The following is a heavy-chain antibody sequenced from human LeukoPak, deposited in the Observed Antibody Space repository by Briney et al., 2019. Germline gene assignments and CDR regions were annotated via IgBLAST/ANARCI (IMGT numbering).Heavy chain of an antibody. Sequence: KPGGSLRLSCAASGFTFSSYSMNWVRQAPGKGLEWVSSISSSSSYIYYADSVKGRFTISRDNAKNSLYLQMNSLRAEDTAVYYCARDLIMIFTYYYDSSGYGYWGQGTLVTVSS. D-gene: IGHD3-22*01. CDR2: ISSSSSYI. CDR1: GFTFSSYS. J-gene: IGHJ4*02. V-gene: IGHV3-21*01. CDR3: ARDLIMIFTYYYDSSGYGY.